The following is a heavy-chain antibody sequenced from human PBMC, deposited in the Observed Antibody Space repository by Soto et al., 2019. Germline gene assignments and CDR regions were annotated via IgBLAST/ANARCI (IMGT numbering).Heavy chain of an antibody. Sequence: GGSLRLSCAASGFTFNSHWMNWVRQTPGKGLEWVANIKQDGSEKYYADSVKGRFTNSRDNAENSGYLQMDSLRAEDTAVYYCARDFTRLFWSGYYSDYMDVWGKGTTVTVSS. J-gene: IGHJ6*03. D-gene: IGHD3-3*01. CDR2: IKQDGSEK. CDR3: ARDFTRLFWSGYYSDYMDV. CDR1: GFTFNSHW. V-gene: IGHV3-7*01.